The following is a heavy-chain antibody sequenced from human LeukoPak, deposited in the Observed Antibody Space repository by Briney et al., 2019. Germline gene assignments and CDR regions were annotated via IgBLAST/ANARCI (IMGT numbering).Heavy chain of an antibody. CDR2: INPSGGST. D-gene: IGHD3-22*01. V-gene: IGHV1-46*01. J-gene: IGHJ4*02. Sequence: GASVKVSCKASGYTFTSYYMHWVRQAPGQGLEWMGIINPSGGSTSYAQKFQGRVTMTRDTSISTAYMELSRLRSDDTAVYYCARTYDSSGYYFLPFDYWGQGTLVTVSS. CDR3: ARTYDSSGYYFLPFDY. CDR1: GYTFTSYY.